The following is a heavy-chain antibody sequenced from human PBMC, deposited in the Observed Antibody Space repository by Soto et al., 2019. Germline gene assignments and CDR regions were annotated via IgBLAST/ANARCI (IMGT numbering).Heavy chain of an antibody. CDR3: ATNYSSGSTHFNH. CDR1: GDTFNFYT. D-gene: IGHD3-10*01. Sequence: QVQLVQSGAEVKKPGSPVRVSCTASGDTFNFYTISWVRQVPGHGPEWMGRIIPMLGKSNYAQKFQGRVTIMADKSTSTVYMTLSGLTSEDTAVYYCATNYSSGSTHFNHWGQGTLVTVSS. CDR2: IIPMLGKS. V-gene: IGHV1-69*02. J-gene: IGHJ1*01.